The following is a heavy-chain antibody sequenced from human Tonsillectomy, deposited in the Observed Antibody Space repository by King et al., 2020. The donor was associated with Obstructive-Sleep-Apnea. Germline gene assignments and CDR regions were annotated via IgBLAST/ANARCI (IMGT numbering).Heavy chain of an antibody. CDR1: GFTFSSYS. Sequence: VQLVESGGGLVKPGGSLRLSCAASGFTFSSYSMNWVRQAPGKGLEGVSSISSSSSYIYYADSVKGRFTISRDNAKNSLYLQMNSLRAEGTAVYYCARGYGYYDSSGYPPGYWGQGTLVTVSS. CDR3: ARGYGYYDSSGYPPGY. J-gene: IGHJ4*02. D-gene: IGHD3-22*01. V-gene: IGHV3-21*01. CDR2: ISSSSSYI.